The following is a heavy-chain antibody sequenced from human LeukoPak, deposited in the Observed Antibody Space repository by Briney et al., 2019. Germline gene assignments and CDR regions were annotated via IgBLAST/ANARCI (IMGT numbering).Heavy chain of an antibody. D-gene: IGHD5-24*01. CDR2: ITPSGGT. Sequence: ASVKVSCKASGYTFTSYAMHWVRQAPGQGLEWMGWITPSGGTNYPQKYQGSVAITRDTSIPTAYMDLSRLTSDDAAVYYCARDRYGDGLAHFDYWAREPWSPSPQ. J-gene: IGHJ4*02. V-gene: IGHV1-2*02. CDR3: ARDRYGDGLAHFDY. CDR1: GYTFTSYA.